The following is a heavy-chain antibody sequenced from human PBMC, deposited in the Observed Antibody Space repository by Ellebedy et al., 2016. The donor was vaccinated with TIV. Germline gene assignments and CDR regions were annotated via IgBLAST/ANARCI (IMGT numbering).Heavy chain of an antibody. V-gene: IGHV1-46*01. CDR3: ARDSSGFEYYFDY. CDR2: INPSGGST. CDR1: GGTFSSYA. Sequence: ASVKVSCXASGGTFSSYAISWVRQAPGQGLEWMGIINPSGGSTSYAQKFQGRVTMTRDTSTSTVYMELSSLRSEDTAVYYCARDSSGFEYYFDYWGQGTLVTVSS. J-gene: IGHJ4*02. D-gene: IGHD3-22*01.